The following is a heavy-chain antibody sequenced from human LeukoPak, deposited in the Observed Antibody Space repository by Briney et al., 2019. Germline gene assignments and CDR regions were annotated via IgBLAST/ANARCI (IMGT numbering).Heavy chain of an antibody. V-gene: IGHV4-39*07. D-gene: IGHD2-2*01. J-gene: IGHJ5*02. CDR1: GGSISSSSYY. CDR3: ATRGGCSSTSCNNWFDP. CDR2: IYYSGST. Sequence: PSETLSLTCTVSGGSISSSSYYWGWIRQPPGKGLEWIGSIYYSGSTYYNPSLKSRVTISVDTSKNQFSLKLSSVTAADTAVYYCATRGGCSSTSCNNWFDPWGQGTLVTVSS.